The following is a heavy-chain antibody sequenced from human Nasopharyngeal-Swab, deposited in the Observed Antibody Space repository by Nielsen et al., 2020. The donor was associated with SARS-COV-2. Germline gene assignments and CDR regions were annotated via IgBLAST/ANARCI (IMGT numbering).Heavy chain of an antibody. CDR3: AAGHYDFWSGYYRSYWYFDL. CDR2: IISIFGTA. V-gene: IGHV1-69*01. D-gene: IGHD3-3*01. CDR1: GGTFSSYA. Sequence: KVSCKASGGTFSSYAISWVRQAPGQGLEWMGGIISIFGTANYAQKFQGRVTITADESTSTAYMELSSLRSEDTAVYYCAAGHYDFWSGYYRSYWYFDLWGRGTLVTVSS. J-gene: IGHJ2*01.